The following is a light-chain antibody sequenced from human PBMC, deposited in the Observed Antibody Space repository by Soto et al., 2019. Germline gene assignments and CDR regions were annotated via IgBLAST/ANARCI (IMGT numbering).Light chain of an antibody. CDR1: QSVSSY. Sequence: EIVLTQSPATLSLSPGERATLSCRASQSVSSYLAWYQQKPGQAPRLLIYDASNRATGIRAMFIGSGSGTDTTLTIPSLPPPSFPVYSFQPISTGSQTXAFGQGTRRAIK. CDR3: QPISTGSQTXA. V-gene: IGKV3-11*01. CDR2: DAS. J-gene: IGKJ5*01.